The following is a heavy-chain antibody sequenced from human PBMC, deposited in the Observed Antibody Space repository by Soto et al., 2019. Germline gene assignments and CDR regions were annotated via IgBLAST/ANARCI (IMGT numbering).Heavy chain of an antibody. CDR3: ARDPSGWFMGRCGMDV. V-gene: IGHV1-3*01. CDR1: GYTFTSYA. CDR2: INAGNGNT. J-gene: IGHJ6*02. Sequence: RASVKVSCKASGYTFTSYAMHWVRQAPGQRLEWMGWINAGNGNTKYSQKFQGRVTITRDTSASTAYMELSSLRSEDTAVYYCARDPSGWFMGRCGMDVWGQGTTVTVSS. D-gene: IGHD6-19*01.